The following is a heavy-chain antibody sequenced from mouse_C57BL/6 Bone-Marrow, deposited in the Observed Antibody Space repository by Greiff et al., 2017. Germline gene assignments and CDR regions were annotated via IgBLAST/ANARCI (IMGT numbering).Heavy chain of an antibody. CDR3: ARGWRLLFAY. CDR1: GYTFTSYW. D-gene: IGHD2-13*01. CDR2: IHPNSGST. J-gene: IGHJ3*01. Sequence: QVQLKQSGAELVKPGASVKLSCKASGYTFTSYWMPWVKQRPGQGLEWIGMIHPNSGSTNYNEKFKSKATLTVDKSSSTAYMQLSSLTSEDSAVYYCARGWRLLFAYWGQGTLVTVSA. V-gene: IGHV1-64*01.